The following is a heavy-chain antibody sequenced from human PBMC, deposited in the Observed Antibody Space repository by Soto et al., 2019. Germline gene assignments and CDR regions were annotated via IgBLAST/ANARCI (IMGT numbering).Heavy chain of an antibody. V-gene: IGHV3-30-3*01. CDR2: ISYDGSNK. J-gene: IGHJ4*02. CDR1: GFTFSSYA. D-gene: IGHD6-19*01. Sequence: GGSLRLSCAASGFTFSSYAMHWVRQAPGKGLEWVAVISYDGSNKYYANSVKGRFTISRDNSKNTLYLQMNSLRAEDTAVYYCAAPVAGITYYFDYWGQGTLVTVSS. CDR3: AAPVAGITYYFDY.